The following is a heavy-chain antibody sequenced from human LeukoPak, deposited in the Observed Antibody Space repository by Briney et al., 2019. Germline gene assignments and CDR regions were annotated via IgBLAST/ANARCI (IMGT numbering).Heavy chain of an antibody. CDR1: GGSFSSYY. Sequence: KPSETLSLTCAVYGGSFSSYYWSWIRQPPGKGLEWIGEINHTGSTNYNPSLKSRVTISADTSKNQFSLKLSSVTAADTAVYYCARPPRRAAHGYFDLWGRGTLVTVSS. J-gene: IGHJ2*01. CDR3: ARPPRRAAHGYFDL. D-gene: IGHD2-15*01. V-gene: IGHV4-34*01. CDR2: INHTGST.